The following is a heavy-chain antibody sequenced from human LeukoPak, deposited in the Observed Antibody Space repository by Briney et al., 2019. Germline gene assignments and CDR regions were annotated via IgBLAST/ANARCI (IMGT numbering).Heavy chain of an antibody. D-gene: IGHD3-3*01. CDR2: IYHSGST. CDR1: GYSISSGYY. CDR3: ARHAVAFWSGYLGPGGDY. Sequence: SETLSLTCAVSGYSISSGYYWGWIRQPPGKGLKWIGSIYHSGSTYYNPSLKSRVTISVDTSKNQFSLKLSSVTAADTAVYYCARHAVAFWSGYLGPGGDYWGQGTLVTVSS. V-gene: IGHV4-38-2*01. J-gene: IGHJ4*02.